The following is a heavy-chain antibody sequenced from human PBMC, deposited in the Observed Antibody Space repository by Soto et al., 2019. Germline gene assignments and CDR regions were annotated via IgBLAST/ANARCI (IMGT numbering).Heavy chain of an antibody. J-gene: IGHJ4*02. D-gene: IGHD2-21*02. CDR2: ISAYNGNT. CDR3: ARGQFGDLHY. V-gene: IGHV1-18*01. Sequence: QVQLVQSGAEVKKPGASVKVSCKASGYTFITYGFTWVRQAPGQGLDWMGWISAYNGNTNYAQKLQGRVTMTTDTSTSTAYLELRSLTSDDAAVYYCARGQFGDLHYWGQGTLVTVSS. CDR1: GYTFITYG.